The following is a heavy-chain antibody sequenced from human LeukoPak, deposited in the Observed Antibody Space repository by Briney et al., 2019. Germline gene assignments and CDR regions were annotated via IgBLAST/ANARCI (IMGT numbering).Heavy chain of an antibody. CDR1: GFTFSGSA. Sequence: SGGSLRLSCAASGFTFSGSAMHWVRQASGKGLEWVGRIRSKANSYATAYAASVKGRFTISRDDTKNAAYLQMNSLKTEDTAVYYCTSSGYSGYDLGYWGQGTLVTVSS. D-gene: IGHD5-12*01. CDR2: IRSKANSYAT. J-gene: IGHJ4*02. CDR3: TSSGYSGYDLGY. V-gene: IGHV3-73*01.